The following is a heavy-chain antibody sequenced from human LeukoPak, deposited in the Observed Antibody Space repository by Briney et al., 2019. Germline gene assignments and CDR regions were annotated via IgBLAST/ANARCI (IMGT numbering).Heavy chain of an antibody. CDR3: VRAAGPTKASDI. CDR1: GYIFGNYY. D-gene: IGHD1-26*01. CDR2: VDPQDGET. V-gene: IGHV1-69-2*01. J-gene: IGHJ3*02. Sequence: ATVKISCKTTGYIFGNYYIHWVHQAPGIGLEWVGRVDPQDGETMYAPKFQGRVIITADTSADTVYMELSSLRSEDTAVYYCVRAAGPTKASDIWGQGTMVTVSS.